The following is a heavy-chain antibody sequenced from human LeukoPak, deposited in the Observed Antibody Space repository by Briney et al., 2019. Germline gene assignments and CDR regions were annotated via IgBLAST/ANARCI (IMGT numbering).Heavy chain of an antibody. V-gene: IGHV3-23*01. D-gene: IGHD2-21*01. CDR1: GFTSTTYA. CDR2: ISGSGGST. J-gene: IGHJ4*02. Sequence: GGSLRLSCAASGFTSTTYAMTWVRQAPGKGLEWVSAISGSGGSTYYAASVKGRFTISRDNSKNTLYLQMNSLRAEDTALYYCAKLWSGDDYWGQGTLVTVSS. CDR3: AKLWSGDDY.